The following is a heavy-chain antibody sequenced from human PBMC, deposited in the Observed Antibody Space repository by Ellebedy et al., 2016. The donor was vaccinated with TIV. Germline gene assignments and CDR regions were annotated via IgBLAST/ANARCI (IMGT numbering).Heavy chain of an antibody. J-gene: IGHJ4*02. Sequence: GESLKISCAASGFTFSGYWMSWVRQAPGKGLEWVSSITESGGNTYYADSVKGRFTISRDNSKDTLFLQMNSLRAEDTAVYYCARDSGRRRSWDNDYWGQGTLVTVSS. V-gene: IGHV3-23*01. D-gene: IGHD3-10*01. CDR1: GFTFSGYW. CDR3: ARDSGRRRSWDNDY. CDR2: ITESGGNT.